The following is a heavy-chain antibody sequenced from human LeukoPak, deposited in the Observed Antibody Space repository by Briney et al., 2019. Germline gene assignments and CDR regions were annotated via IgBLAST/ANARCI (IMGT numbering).Heavy chain of an antibody. Sequence: GGSLRRSCAASRFTFSSYGMHWLRQAPGKGREGVTVISYDGSNKYYADSVKGRFTISRDNSKNTLYLQMNSLRAEDTAVYYCAKESGSGSYQNTFDYWGQGTLVTVSS. V-gene: IGHV3-30*18. CDR1: RFTFSSYG. D-gene: IGHD3-10*01. J-gene: IGHJ4*02. CDR3: AKESGSGSYQNTFDY. CDR2: ISYDGSNK.